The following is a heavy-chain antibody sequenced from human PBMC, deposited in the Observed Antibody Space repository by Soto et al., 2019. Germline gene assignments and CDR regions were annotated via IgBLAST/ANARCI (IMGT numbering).Heavy chain of an antibody. CDR2: IYFTGKT. V-gene: IGHV4-39*01. Sequence: SKTLSLTCSASGGSINSSSHFWGWVRQPPGKGLEWIGTIYFTGKTYYTPSLKSRLTMSIDTSKNEFSLRLNSVTAADTAVYYCAGQTFTIAAASYGRSNWFDPWGPVTLVTVSS. D-gene: IGHD6-25*01. CDR1: GGSINSSSHF. CDR3: AGQTFTIAAASYGRSNWFDP. J-gene: IGHJ5*02.